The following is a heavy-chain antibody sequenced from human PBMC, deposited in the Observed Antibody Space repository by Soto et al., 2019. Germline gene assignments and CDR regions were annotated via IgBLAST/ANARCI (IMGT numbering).Heavy chain of an antibody. D-gene: IGHD3-22*01. V-gene: IGHV4-61*01. J-gene: IGHJ2*01. CDR3: ASLPWHYDSSGYPSRWYFDL. Sequence: QVQLQESGPGLVKPSETLSLTCTVSGGSVSSGSYYWSWIRQPPGKGLEWIGYIYYSGSTNYNPSLQSRVTISVDTSKNQFSLKLSSVTAADTAVYYCASLPWHYDSSGYPSRWYFDLWGRGTLVTVSS. CDR1: GGSVSSGSYY. CDR2: IYYSGST.